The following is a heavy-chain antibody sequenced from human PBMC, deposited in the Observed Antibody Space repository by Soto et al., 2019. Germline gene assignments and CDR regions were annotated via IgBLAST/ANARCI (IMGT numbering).Heavy chain of an antibody. D-gene: IGHD3-10*01. J-gene: IGHJ4*02. V-gene: IGHV4-31*03. CDR2: IYYSGST. Sequence: QVQLQESGPGLVKPSQTLSLTCTVSGGSISSGGYYWSWIRQHPGKGLECIGYIYYSGSTYYNPSLKSRATXPXXXSXXQFSLKLSSVTAADTAVYYCARYGSGSYYPTTFDYWGQGTLVTVSS. CDR1: GGSISSGGYY. CDR3: ARYGSGSYYPTTFDY.